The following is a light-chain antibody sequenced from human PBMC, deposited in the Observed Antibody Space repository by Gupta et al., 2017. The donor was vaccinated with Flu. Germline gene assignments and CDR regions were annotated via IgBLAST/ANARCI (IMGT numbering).Light chain of an antibody. CDR3: CSDAVSDGWV. CDR2: HVT. J-gene: IGLJ3*02. CDR1: RSDVGGYNY. V-gene: IGLV2-11*02. Sequence: SALPQPRSVSGSPGPSVTISCPCTRSDVGGYNYVSCYQHPPGQAHQLIIYHVTNRPSGVPDHLSGSKAGNTASLTISGPKAEDDADYYGCSDAVSDGWVFGGGTKVTVL.